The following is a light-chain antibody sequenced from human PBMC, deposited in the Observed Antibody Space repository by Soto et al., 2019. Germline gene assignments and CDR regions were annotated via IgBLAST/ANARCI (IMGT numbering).Light chain of an antibody. CDR3: CSYAGSSTYYV. V-gene: IGLV2-23*01. CDR2: EGS. J-gene: IGLJ1*01. Sequence: SVLTQPASVSGSPGQSITISCTGNSSDVGSYNLVSWYQQHPGKAPKLMIYEGSKRPSGVSNRFSGSKSGNTASLTISGLQAEDEADYYCCSYAGSSTYYVFGTGTKVTVL. CDR1: SSDVGSYNL.